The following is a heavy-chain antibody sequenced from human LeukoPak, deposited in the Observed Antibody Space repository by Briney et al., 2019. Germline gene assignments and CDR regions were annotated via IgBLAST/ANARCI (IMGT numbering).Heavy chain of an antibody. V-gene: IGHV1-18*01. CDR3: ARVLGKTGIGWFDP. D-gene: IGHD1-1*01. CDR1: GYTFTSYG. Sequence: ASVKVSCKASGYTFTSYGISWVRQAPGQGLEWMGWISAYNGNTNYAQKLQGRVTMTTDTSTSTAYMELRSLRSDDTAVYYCARVLGKTGIGWFDPWGQGTLVTVSS. J-gene: IGHJ5*02. CDR2: ISAYNGNT.